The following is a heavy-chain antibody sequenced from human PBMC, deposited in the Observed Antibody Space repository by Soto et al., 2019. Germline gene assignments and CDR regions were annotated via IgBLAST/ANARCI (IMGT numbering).Heavy chain of an antibody. D-gene: IGHD5-18*01. J-gene: IGHJ6*02. CDR3: ARGAHVDTAMVHSFYYYYGMDV. Sequence: LVQVSCNASGGTFSSYAISWVRQPPGHGLERMGGYLPLFGTANYAQKFQGRVTITADESTSTAYMELSSLRSEDTAVYYCARGAHVDTAMVHSFYYYYGMDVWGQGSTGT. CDR2: YLPLFGTA. V-gene: IGHV1-69*13. CDR1: GGTFSSYA.